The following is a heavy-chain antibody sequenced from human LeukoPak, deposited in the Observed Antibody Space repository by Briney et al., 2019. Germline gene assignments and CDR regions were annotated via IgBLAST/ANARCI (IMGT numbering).Heavy chain of an antibody. V-gene: IGHV7-4-1*02. Sequence: ASVKVSCKASGGTFSSYAISWVRQAPGQGLEWMGWINTNTGNPTYAQGFTGRFVFSLDTSVSTAYLQISSLKAEDTAVYYCARDFAGGSYSDAFDIWGQGTMVTVSS. J-gene: IGHJ3*02. D-gene: IGHD1-26*01. CDR1: GGTFSSYA. CDR3: ARDFAGGSYSDAFDI. CDR2: INTNTGNP.